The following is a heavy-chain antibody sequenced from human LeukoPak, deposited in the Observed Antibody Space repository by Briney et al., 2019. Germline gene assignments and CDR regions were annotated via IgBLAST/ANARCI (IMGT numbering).Heavy chain of an antibody. CDR3: ARDAPFHDY. CDR1: GFIFNDYP. Sequence: GGSLRLSCTASGFIFNDYPMHWVRQAPGKGLEWVAVISEDGINKFYADSVKGRFTISRDNSKNTLYVQMNSLRREDSAVYYCARDAPFHDYWGQGTLVTVSS. CDR2: ISEDGINK. D-gene: IGHD2/OR15-2a*01. J-gene: IGHJ4*02. V-gene: IGHV3-30-3*01.